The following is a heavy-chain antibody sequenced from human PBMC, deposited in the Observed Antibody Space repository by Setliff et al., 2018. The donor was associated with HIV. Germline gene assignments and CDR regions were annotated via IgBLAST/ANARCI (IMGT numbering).Heavy chain of an antibody. V-gene: IGHV4-38-2*02. CDR3: ATVRLRVNVGLLDTPFDS. D-gene: IGHD5-18*01. Sequence: SETLSLTCSVSGYSISSDFYWGGIRQPPERGLQWIGSLGQNGNTYYSPSLKSRVTLSGDTSKNQFSLKLSSVRADDTAVYYCATVRLRVNVGLLDTPFDSWGQGILVTVSS. J-gene: IGHJ4*02. CDR1: GYSISSDFY. CDR2: LGQNGNT.